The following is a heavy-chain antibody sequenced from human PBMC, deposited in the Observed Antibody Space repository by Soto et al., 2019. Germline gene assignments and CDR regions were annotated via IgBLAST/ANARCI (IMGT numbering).Heavy chain of an antibody. V-gene: IGHV3-11*05. Sequence: QVQLVESGGGLVKPGGSLRLSCAASGFTFTDYYMSWIRQAPGKGLEWVSYIDSSSSYTNYADSVKGRFTVSRDNAKNSLYLQMNSMRAEDTAVYYCARGYYYAMDVWVQGTTVTVSS. J-gene: IGHJ6*02. CDR3: ARGYYYAMDV. CDR2: IDSSSSYT. CDR1: GFTFTDYY.